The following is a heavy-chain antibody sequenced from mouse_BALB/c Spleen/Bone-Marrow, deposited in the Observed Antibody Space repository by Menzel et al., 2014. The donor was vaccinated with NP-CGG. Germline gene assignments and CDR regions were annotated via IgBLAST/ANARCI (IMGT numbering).Heavy chain of an antibody. CDR1: GDSITSGY. V-gene: IGHV3-8*02. J-gene: IGHJ2*01. D-gene: IGHD4-1*01. Sequence: EVKLVESGPSLVKPSQTLSLPCSVTGDSITSGYWNWIRKFPGNKLGYMGYISYSGSTYYNPSLKSRISITRDTSKNQYYLQLNSVTTEDTATYYCARDWDGIDYWGQGTTLTVSS. CDR3: ARDWDGIDY. CDR2: ISYSGST.